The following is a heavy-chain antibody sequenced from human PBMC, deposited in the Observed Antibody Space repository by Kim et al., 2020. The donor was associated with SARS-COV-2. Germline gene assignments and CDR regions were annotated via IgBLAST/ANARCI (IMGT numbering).Heavy chain of an antibody. J-gene: IGHJ5*02. V-gene: IGHV3-7*01. CDR2: IKQDGSEK. Sequence: GGSLRLSCAASGFTFSSYWMSWVRQAPGKGLEWVASIKQDGSEKSYVDSVKGRFTISRDNAKNSLYLQMNSLRADDTAVYYCARVDPGNNWFDPWGQGTLVTVSS. D-gene: IGHD2-2*03. CDR3: ARVDPGNNWFDP. CDR1: GFTFSSYW.